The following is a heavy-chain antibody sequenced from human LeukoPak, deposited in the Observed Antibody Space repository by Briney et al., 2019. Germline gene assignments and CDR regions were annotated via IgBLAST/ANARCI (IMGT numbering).Heavy chain of an antibody. J-gene: IGHJ4*02. CDR2: IYPGDYDT. V-gene: IGHV5-51*01. CDR1: GYSFTTYW. Sequence: GESLKISCKGSGYSFTTYWIGWVRHVPGKGLECMGVIYPGDYDTRYSPSFKGQVTISVDKSISSAYLQWSGLKASDTAMYYCARLNPLYYFDYWGQGTLVTVSS. CDR3: ARLNPLYYFDY. D-gene: IGHD1-14*01.